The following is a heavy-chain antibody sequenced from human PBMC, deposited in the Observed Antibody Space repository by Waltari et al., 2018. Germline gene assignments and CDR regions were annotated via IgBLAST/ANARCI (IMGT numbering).Heavy chain of an antibody. V-gene: IGHV4-34*01. CDR2: INHSGST. CDR3: ARGHFRYYYGSGSYYNLPYFDY. D-gene: IGHD3-10*01. Sequence: QVQLQQWGAGLLKPSETLSLTCAVYGGSFSGYYWSWIRQPPGKGLAWIGEINHSGSTNYNPSLKSRVTISVDTSKNQFSLKLSSVTAADTAVYYCARGHFRYYYGSGSYYNLPYFDYWGQGTLVTVSS. CDR1: GGSFSGYY. J-gene: IGHJ4*02.